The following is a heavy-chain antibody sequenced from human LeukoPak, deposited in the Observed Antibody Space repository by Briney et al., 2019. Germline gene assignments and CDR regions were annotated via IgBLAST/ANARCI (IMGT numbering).Heavy chain of an antibody. Sequence: GSLRLSCAASGFTFSSYEMNWVRQPPGKGLEWIGEIYHSGSTNYNPSLKSRVTISVDKSKNQFSLKLSSVTAADTAVYYCARDRRSGGPDGRGQGTLVTVSS. CDR3: ARDRRSGGPDG. J-gene: IGHJ4*02. D-gene: IGHD2-15*01. V-gene: IGHV4-4*02. CDR1: GFTFSSYEM. CDR2: IYHSGST.